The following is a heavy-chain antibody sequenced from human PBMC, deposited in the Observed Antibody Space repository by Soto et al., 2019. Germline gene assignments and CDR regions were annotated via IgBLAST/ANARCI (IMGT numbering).Heavy chain of an antibody. CDR1: GYTFTSYA. Sequence: GASVKVSCKASGYTFTSYAMHWVRQAPGQRLEWMGWINAGNGNTKYSQKFQGRVTITRDTSASTAYMELSSLRSEDTAVYYCARTYDSSGYYSTYGFDYWGQGTLVTVSS. J-gene: IGHJ4*02. CDR3: ARTYDSSGYYSTYGFDY. V-gene: IGHV1-3*01. D-gene: IGHD3-22*01. CDR2: INAGNGNT.